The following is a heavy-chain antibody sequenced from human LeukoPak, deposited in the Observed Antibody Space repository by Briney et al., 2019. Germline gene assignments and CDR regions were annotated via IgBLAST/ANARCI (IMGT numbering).Heavy chain of an antibody. CDR1: GFTFTTYT. Sequence: WGSLTLSCAASGFTFTTYTMNWVRQAPGKGLEWVSFRSSNTRTTYDADSVKGRFTISRDNPKNSLHLQMNSLRDEDTAMYYCARDGRFDYWGQGTLV. CDR2: RSSNTRTT. D-gene: IGHD1-26*01. V-gene: IGHV3-48*02. CDR3: ARDGRFDY. J-gene: IGHJ4*02.